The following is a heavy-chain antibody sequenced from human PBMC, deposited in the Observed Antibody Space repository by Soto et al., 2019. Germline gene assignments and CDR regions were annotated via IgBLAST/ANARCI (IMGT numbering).Heavy chain of an antibody. CDR2: ISSSDSTI. D-gene: IGHD4-17*01. Sequence: EVQLVESGGGLVQPGGSLRLSCAASGFSLSSYQMNWVRQAPGKGLEWILYISSSDSTIFYADSVKGRFTVSRDNANHSLSLQMNSLRADDTAVYYCARFDYDSDYYDGMDVWGQGTTVTVSS. CDR3: ARFDYDSDYYDGMDV. CDR1: GFSLSSYQ. J-gene: IGHJ6*02. V-gene: IGHV3-48*03.